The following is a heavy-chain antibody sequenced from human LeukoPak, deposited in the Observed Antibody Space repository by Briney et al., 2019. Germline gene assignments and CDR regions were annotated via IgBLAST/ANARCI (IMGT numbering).Heavy chain of an antibody. CDR2: IKHDGSEK. V-gene: IGHV3-7*01. Sequence: PGGSLRLSCAASGFTFSRHWMTWVRQAPGKGLEWVANIKHDGSEKNYVDSVKGRFTISRDNAKNSLYLQMNSLRAEDTAVYYCARGTTTGYRTSWFDYWGQGTLVTVSS. CDR1: GFTFSRHW. CDR3: ARGTTTGYRTSWFDY. D-gene: IGHD6-13*01. J-gene: IGHJ4*02.